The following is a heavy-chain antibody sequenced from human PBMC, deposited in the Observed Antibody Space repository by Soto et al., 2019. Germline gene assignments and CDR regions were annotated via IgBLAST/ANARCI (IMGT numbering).Heavy chain of an antibody. CDR2: IIPILGIA. D-gene: IGHD3-9*01. Sequence: QVQLVQSGAEVKKPGSSVKVSCKASGGTFINYTISWVRQAPGQGLEWMGRIIPILGIANYAQKFQGGVTITADKSTSTAYMELSSLRSEDTAVYYCATELRYFDWLFPNNWFDPWGQGTLVTVSS. V-gene: IGHV1-69*02. CDR1: GGTFINYT. CDR3: ATELRYFDWLFPNNWFDP. J-gene: IGHJ5*02.